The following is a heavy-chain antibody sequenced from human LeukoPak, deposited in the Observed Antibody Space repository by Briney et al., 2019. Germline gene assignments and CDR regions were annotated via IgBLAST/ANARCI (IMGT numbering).Heavy chain of an antibody. CDR3: AIACIAAAGDAFDI. Sequence: PGGSLRLSCAASGFTFSSYEMNWVRQAPGKGLEWVSYISSSGSTIYYADSVKGRFTISRDNAKNSLYLQMNSLRAEDTAVYYCAIACIAAAGDAFDIWGQGTMVTVSS. V-gene: IGHV3-48*03. J-gene: IGHJ3*02. D-gene: IGHD6-13*01. CDR2: ISSSGSTI. CDR1: GFTFSSYE.